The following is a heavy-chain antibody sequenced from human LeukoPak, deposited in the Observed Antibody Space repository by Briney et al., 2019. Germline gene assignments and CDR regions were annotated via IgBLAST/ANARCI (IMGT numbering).Heavy chain of an antibody. CDR1: GFTFSSYG. CDR3: AKDDDWGRYKH. D-gene: IGHD3-16*01. V-gene: IGHV3-23*01. J-gene: IGHJ1*01. Sequence: GGSLRLSCAASGFTFSSYGMTWVRQAPGKGLEWVSSISVSGDSTYYADSVKGRFTLSRDNSKNTLYLQMNSLRAEDTAVYYCAKDDDWGRYKHWGQGTLVTVSS. CDR2: ISVSGDST.